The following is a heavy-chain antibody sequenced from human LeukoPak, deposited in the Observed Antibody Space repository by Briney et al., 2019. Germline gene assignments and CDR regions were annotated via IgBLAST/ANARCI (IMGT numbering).Heavy chain of an antibody. CDR1: GYTFTSYG. CDR2: ISAYNGDT. Sequence: ASVKVSCKTSGYTFTSYGITWVRQAPGQGLEWMGWISAYNGDTSYARNLQGRVTMTTDTSTSTAYMELRSLRSDDMGVYYCARDKYCTSTSCSIGPGSIAEYFQHWGQGTLVTVSS. V-gene: IGHV1-18*03. J-gene: IGHJ1*01. CDR3: ARDKYCTSTSCSIGPGSIAEYFQH. D-gene: IGHD2-2*01.